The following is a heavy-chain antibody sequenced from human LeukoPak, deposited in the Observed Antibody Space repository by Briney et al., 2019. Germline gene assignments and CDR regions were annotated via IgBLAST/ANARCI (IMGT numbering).Heavy chain of an antibody. D-gene: IGHD5-18*01. V-gene: IGHV1-18*01. Sequence: ASVKVSCKASGYTFISYGISWVRQAPGQGLEWMGWISAYNGNTNYAQKLQGRVTMTTDTSTSTAYMELRSLRSDDTAVYYCAIERYSYVSGNYYYYGMDVWSQGTTVTVSS. CDR1: GYTFISYG. CDR3: AIERYSYVSGNYYYYGMDV. J-gene: IGHJ6*02. CDR2: ISAYNGNT.